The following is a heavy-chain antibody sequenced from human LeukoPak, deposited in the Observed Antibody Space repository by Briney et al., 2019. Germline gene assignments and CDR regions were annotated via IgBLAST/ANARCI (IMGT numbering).Heavy chain of an antibody. CDR3: ARWYSGSYYDFDY. V-gene: IGHV3-21*01. CDR1: GFTFSSYS. D-gene: IGHD1-26*01. CDR2: ISSSSSYI. J-gene: IGHJ4*02. Sequence: GGSLRLSCAASGFTFSSYSMNWVRQAPGKGLEWVSSISSSSSYIYYADSVKGRFTISRDNAKNSLYLQMSSLRAEDTAVYYCARWYSGSYYDFDYWGQGTLVTVSS.